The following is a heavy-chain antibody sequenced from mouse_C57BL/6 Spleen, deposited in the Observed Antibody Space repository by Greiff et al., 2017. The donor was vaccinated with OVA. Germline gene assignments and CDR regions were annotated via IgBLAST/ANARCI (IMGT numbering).Heavy chain of an antibody. D-gene: IGHD3-2*02. J-gene: IGHJ4*01. CDR1: GYTFTSYW. V-gene: IGHV1-64*01. CDR3: TAQATLYAMDY. Sequence: LQQPGAELVKPGASVKLSCKASGYTFTSYWMHWVKQRPGQGLEWIGMIHPNSGSTNYNEKFKSKATLTVDKSSSTAYMQLSSLTSEDSAVYYCTAQATLYAMDYWGQGTSVTVSS. CDR2: IHPNSGST.